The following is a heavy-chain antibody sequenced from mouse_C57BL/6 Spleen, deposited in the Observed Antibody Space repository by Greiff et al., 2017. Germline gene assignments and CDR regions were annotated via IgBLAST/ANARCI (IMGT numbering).Heavy chain of an antibody. J-gene: IGHJ1*03. D-gene: IGHD2-1*01. Sequence: EVTLVESGGGLVKPGGSLKLSCAASGFTFSSYTMSWVRQTPEKRLEWVATISGGGGNTYYPDSVKGRFPISRDNAKNTLYLQMSSLRSEDTALYYCASSYGNWYFDVWGTGTTVTVSS. CDR3: ASSYGNWYFDV. CDR1: GFTFSSYT. CDR2: ISGGGGNT. V-gene: IGHV5-9*01.